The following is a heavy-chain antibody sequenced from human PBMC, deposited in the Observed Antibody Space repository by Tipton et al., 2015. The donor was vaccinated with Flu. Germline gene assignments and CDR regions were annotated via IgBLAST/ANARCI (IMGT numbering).Heavy chain of an antibody. CDR1: GGSISSGGYY. D-gene: IGHD3-9*01. Sequence: TLSLTCTVSGGSISSGGYYWSWIRQHPGKGLAWIGYIYYSGSTYYNPSLKSRVTISVDTSKNQFSLKLSSVTAADTAVYYCARGGDYDILADWGQGTLVTVSS. CDR3: ARGGDYDILAD. V-gene: IGHV4-31*03. J-gene: IGHJ4*02. CDR2: IYYSGST.